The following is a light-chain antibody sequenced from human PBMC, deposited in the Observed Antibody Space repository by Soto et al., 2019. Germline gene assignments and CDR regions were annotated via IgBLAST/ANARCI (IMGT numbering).Light chain of an antibody. J-gene: IGKJ3*01. CDR3: QQYNNWPPPFT. V-gene: IGKV3-15*01. Sequence: EIMMTQSPATLSVSPGERATLSCRASQSVSSNLAWYQQKPGQAPWLLIYGASTRATGIPARFSGSGSGTEFTLTISSLQSEDFAVYYCQQYNNWPPPFTFGPGTKVDIK. CDR2: GAS. CDR1: QSVSSN.